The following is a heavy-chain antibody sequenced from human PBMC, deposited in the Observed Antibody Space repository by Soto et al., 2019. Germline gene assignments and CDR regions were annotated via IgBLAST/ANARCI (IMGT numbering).Heavy chain of an antibody. V-gene: IGHV3-23*01. Sequence: PGGSLRLSCAASGFTFSSYAMSWVRQAPGKGLEWVSAISGSGGSTYYADSVKGRFTISRDNSKNTLYLQMNSLRAEDTAVYYCAKDLNGDYYYYYYYMDVWGKGTTVTVSS. CDR1: GFTFSSYA. D-gene: IGHD4-17*01. J-gene: IGHJ6*03. CDR2: ISGSGGST. CDR3: AKDLNGDYYYYYYYMDV.